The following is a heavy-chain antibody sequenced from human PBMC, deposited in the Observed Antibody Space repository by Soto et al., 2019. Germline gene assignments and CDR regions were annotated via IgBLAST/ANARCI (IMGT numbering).Heavy chain of an antibody. CDR2: IYYSGST. V-gene: IGHV4-39*01. J-gene: IGHJ5*01. CDR3: ARHLTILGVAPLDS. Sequence: SETLSLTCTVSCGSIISSSYYWGWIRQPPGKGLEWIGSIYYSGSTYYNPSLKSRVTMSVDTSKTQFSLKLNSVTAADTAVYYCARHLTILGVAPLDSWGQGTLVTVSS. D-gene: IGHD3-3*01. CDR1: CGSIISSSYY.